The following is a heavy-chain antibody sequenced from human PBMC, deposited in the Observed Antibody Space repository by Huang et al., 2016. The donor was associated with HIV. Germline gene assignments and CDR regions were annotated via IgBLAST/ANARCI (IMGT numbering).Heavy chain of an antibody. D-gene: IGHD3-10*01. J-gene: IGHJ4*02. Sequence: QVQLQESGPGLVKPSQTLSLTCTVSGGSISSDDYFWNWVRQSPGKGLEWSGYIFSSGSTSYNPSLKSLVAISVDASKNQFSLRLSSVTAADTAVYYCARSFGELLVSFYFDSWGQGILVTVSS. CDR1: GGSISSDDYF. CDR2: IFSSGST. CDR3: ARSFGELLVSFYFDS. V-gene: IGHV4-30-4*08.